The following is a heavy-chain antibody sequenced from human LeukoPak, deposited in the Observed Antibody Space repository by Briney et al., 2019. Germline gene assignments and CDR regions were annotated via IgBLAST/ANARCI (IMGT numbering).Heavy chain of an antibody. D-gene: IGHD6-19*01. J-gene: IGHJ4*02. Sequence: ASVKVSCKASGYTFTTYFMHWVRQAPGQGLELMGWINPGSGGTNYAQKFQGRVTMTRHTSISTAYMELSRLRSDDTAVYYCARAIAVAAFDYWGQGTLVTVSS. V-gene: IGHV1-2*02. CDR3: ARAIAVAAFDY. CDR2: INPGSGGT. CDR1: GYTFTTYF.